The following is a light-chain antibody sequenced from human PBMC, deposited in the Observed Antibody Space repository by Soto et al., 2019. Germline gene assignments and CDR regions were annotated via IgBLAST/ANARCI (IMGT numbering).Light chain of an antibody. CDR2: GAS. CDR3: QQHGSWPIT. Sequence: EVVVTLSQGTPSLXPGEXATLXXXXSQTVIHNYLAWHQQKPGQTPRLLVYGASNRATGIPDRFSGSGSGTDFTLTISRLEPEDFAVYFCQQHGSWPITFRQGTRIEIK. CDR1: QTVIHNY. V-gene: IGKV3-20*01. J-gene: IGKJ5*01.